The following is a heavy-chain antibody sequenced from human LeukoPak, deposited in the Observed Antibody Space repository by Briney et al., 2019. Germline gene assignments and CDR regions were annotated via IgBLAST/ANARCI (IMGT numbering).Heavy chain of an antibody. CDR2: IYYSGST. CDR1: GGSISSYY. V-gene: IGHV4-59*08. CDR3: ATYGGIAAAKRHYTFDY. Sequence: SETLSLTCTVSGGSISSYYWSWIRQPPGKGLEWIGYIYYSGSTNYNPSLKSRVTISVDTSKNQFSLKLSSVTAADTAVYYCATYGGIAAAKRHYTFDYWGQGTLVTASS. J-gene: IGHJ4*02. D-gene: IGHD6-13*01.